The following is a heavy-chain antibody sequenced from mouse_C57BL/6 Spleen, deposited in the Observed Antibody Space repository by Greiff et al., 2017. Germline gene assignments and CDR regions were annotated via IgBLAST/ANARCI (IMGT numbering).Heavy chain of an antibody. D-gene: IGHD3-2*02. V-gene: IGHV1-55*01. CDR3: ASPGLDSSGWFAY. J-gene: IGHJ3*01. CDR2: IYPGSGST. CDR1: GYTFTSYW. Sequence: QVQLQQSGAELVKPGASVKMSCKASGYTFTSYWITWVKQRPGQGLEWIGDIYPGSGSTNYNEKFKSKATLTVDTSSSTAYMQLSSLTSEDSAVYYCASPGLDSSGWFAYWGQGTLVTVSA.